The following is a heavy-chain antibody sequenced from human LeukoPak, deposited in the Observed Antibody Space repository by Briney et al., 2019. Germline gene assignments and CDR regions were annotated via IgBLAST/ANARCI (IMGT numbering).Heavy chain of an antibody. CDR1: GFTFSSYA. CDR2: ISGSGGST. CDR3: ARDRGEQWLVQTYYYYYGMDV. V-gene: IGHV3-23*01. J-gene: IGHJ6*02. Sequence: GGSLRLSCAASGFTFSSYAVSWVRQAPGKGLEWVSAISGSGGSTYYADSVKGRFTISRDNAKNSLYLQMNSLRAEDTAVYYCARDRGEQWLVQTYYYYYGMDVWGQGTTVTVSS. D-gene: IGHD6-19*01.